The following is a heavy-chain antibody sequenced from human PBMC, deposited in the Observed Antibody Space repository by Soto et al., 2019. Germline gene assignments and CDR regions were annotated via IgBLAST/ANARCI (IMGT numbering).Heavy chain of an antibody. CDR2: LYTTGAT. V-gene: IGHV3-53*01. CDR1: GFTVSSNY. Sequence: PGGSLRLSCAASGFTVSSNYVSWVRQGPGKGLEWVSVLYTTGATYYADSVKGRFTISRDNSKNTLYLQMNSLRVEDTAVYYCARDPDGTTAMGYGLDVWGQGTTVTVSS. D-gene: IGHD2-2*01. CDR3: ARDPDGTTAMGYGLDV. J-gene: IGHJ6*02.